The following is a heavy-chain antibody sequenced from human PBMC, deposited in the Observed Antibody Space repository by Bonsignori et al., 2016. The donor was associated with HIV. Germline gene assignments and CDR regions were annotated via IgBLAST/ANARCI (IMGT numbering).Heavy chain of an antibody. CDR3: ARGDYGSGSCLDY. J-gene: IGHJ4*02. V-gene: IGHV1-2*02. CDR2: INPNSGGT. Sequence: WVRQAPGQGLEWMGWINPNSGGTNYAQKFQGRVTMTRDTSISTAYMELSRLRSDDTAVYYCARGDYGSGSCLDYWGQGTLVTVSS. D-gene: IGHD3-10*01.